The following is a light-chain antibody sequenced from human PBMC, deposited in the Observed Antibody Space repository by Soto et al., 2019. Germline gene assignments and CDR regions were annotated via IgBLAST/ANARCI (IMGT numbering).Light chain of an antibody. Sequence: DIQMTQSPPSLSASVGDRVTISCRASQGISNYLAWYQQKPGKVPKLLIYSASTLQSGVPSRFSGSGSGTDFTLTISSLQPEDVATYYCQKYNGAPRTFGQGTKVEIK. CDR1: QGISNY. V-gene: IGKV1-27*01. CDR3: QKYNGAPRT. CDR2: SAS. J-gene: IGKJ1*01.